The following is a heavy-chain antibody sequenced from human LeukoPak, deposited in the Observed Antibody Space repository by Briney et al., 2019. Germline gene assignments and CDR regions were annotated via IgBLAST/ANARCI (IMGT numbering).Heavy chain of an antibody. J-gene: IGHJ4*01. V-gene: IGHV2-70*04. CDR1: GLSVSSSGTR. Sequence: SGPALVKPTQTLTLTCTLSGLSVSSSGTRVSWIRQPPGKALEWLARIDWDDDEFYTTSLKSRLTISKDTSKNQVVLTMTNMDPVDTATYYCARIAGYYDSSEPFDYWGHGTLVTVAS. CDR2: IDWDDDE. D-gene: IGHD3-22*01. CDR3: ARIAGYYDSSEPFDY.